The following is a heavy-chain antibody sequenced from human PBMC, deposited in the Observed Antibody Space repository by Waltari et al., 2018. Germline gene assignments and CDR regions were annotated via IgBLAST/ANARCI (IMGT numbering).Heavy chain of an antibody. Sequence: TWIRQAPGKGLGWVSYISSSGSTIYYADSVKGRFTISRDNAKNSLYLQMNSLRAEDTAVYYCARMYSSGWYSVIDYWGQGTLVTVSS. J-gene: IGHJ4*02. CDR3: ARMYSSGWYSVIDY. CDR2: ISSSGSTI. D-gene: IGHD6-19*01. V-gene: IGHV3-11*01.